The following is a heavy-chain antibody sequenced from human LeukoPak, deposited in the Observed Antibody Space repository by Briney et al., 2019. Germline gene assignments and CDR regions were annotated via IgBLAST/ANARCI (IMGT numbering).Heavy chain of an antibody. J-gene: IGHJ4*02. D-gene: IGHD5-18*01. CDR1: GYTFTSYG. Sequence: ASVKVSCKASGYTFTSYGISWVRQAPGQGLEWMGWISAYNGNTNYAQKLQGRVTMTTDTSTSTAYMELRSLRSGDTAVYYCARDKGTAMEPYYFDYWGQGTLVTVSS. CDR2: ISAYNGNT. CDR3: ARDKGTAMEPYYFDY. V-gene: IGHV1-18*01.